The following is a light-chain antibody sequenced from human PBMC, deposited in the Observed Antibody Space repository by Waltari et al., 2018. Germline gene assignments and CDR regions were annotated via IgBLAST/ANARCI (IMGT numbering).Light chain of an antibody. J-gene: IGKJ1*01. CDR1: QNIGRY. V-gene: IGKV3-20*01. CDR2: EAS. Sequence: ELELTQSTGTLSLSPGERATLSCRASQNIGRYLVWYQQKPGHPPRLLIYEASRRATGIPDRFSGSGSGTDFSLTISRLEPEDFAVYYCQNHERLPATFGQGTKVEIK. CDR3: QNHERLPAT.